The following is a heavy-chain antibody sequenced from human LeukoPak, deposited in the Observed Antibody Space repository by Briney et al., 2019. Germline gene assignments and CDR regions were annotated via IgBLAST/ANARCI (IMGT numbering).Heavy chain of an antibody. V-gene: IGHV3-48*04. CDR1: GFTFSSYS. J-gene: IGHJ4*02. D-gene: IGHD3-10*01. CDR2: ISSTSNTM. CDR3: ARISVIRGLSSFGS. Sequence: SGGSLRLSCAASGFTFSSYSMNWVRQAPGKGLEWVSYISSTSNTMYYADSVKGRFTISRDNAKTSLYLQMNSLTPEDTAVYYCARISVIRGLSSFGSWGQGTLVTVSS.